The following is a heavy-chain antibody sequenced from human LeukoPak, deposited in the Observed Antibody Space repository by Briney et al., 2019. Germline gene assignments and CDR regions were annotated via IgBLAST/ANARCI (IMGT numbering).Heavy chain of an antibody. CDR1: GFTLSNYA. CDR3: VRGSTLRVNYYDTSGYHPLRY. J-gene: IGHJ4*02. CDR2: ISYDGSNK. D-gene: IGHD3-22*01. Sequence: GRSLRLTCLVSGFTLSNYAMHWIRQAPGKGLERVAFISYDGSNKYSDSVKGRFTLSRDNSKNTLYMQMDRLRDEDTAVYYCVRGSTLRVNYYDTSGYHPLRYWGQGTLVTVSS. V-gene: IGHV3-30*04.